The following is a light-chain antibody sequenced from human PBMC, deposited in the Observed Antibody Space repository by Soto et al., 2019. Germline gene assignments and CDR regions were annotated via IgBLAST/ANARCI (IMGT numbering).Light chain of an antibody. Sequence: QAVVTQPPSASGAPGQRVIISCSGSSSNVGSKTVNWYQQLPGTTPKLVIYNNNQRPSGVPDRFSGFKSGTSASLAISGLQSDDEAVYYCAAWDDSLFLFGGGTQLTVL. CDR1: SSNVGSKT. J-gene: IGLJ3*02. CDR2: NNN. CDR3: AAWDDSLFL. V-gene: IGLV1-44*01.